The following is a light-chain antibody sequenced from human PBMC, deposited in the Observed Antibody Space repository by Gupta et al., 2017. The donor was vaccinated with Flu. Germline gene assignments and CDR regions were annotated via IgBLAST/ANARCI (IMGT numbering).Light chain of an antibody. CDR1: QSVSSY. CDR2: DAS. V-gene: IGKV3-11*01. J-gene: IGKJ4*01. Sequence: EIVLTQSPATLSLSPGERATLFCRASQSVSSYLAWYQQKPGQAPRLLIYDASNRATGIPARFSGSGSGTDFTLTISSREPEDFAVYYCQQRSNGPPALTFGGGTKVEIK. CDR3: QQRSNGPPALT.